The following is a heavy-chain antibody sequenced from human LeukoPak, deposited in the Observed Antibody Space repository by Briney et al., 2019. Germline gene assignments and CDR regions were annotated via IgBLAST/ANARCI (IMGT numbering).Heavy chain of an antibody. J-gene: IGHJ3*02. CDR3: ARHYDFWSGYSDAFDI. CDR2: IIPIFGTA. D-gene: IGHD3-3*01. V-gene: IGHV1-69*05. Sequence: EASVKVTCKASGGTFSSYAISWVRQAPGQGLEWMGGIIPIFGTANYAQKFQGRVTITTDESTSTAYMELSSLRSEDTAVYYCARHYDFWSGYSDAFDIWGQGTMVTVSS. CDR1: GGTFSSYA.